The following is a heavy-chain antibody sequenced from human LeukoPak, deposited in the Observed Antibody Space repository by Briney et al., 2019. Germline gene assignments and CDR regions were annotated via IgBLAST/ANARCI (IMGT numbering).Heavy chain of an antibody. CDR1: GYIFTTYW. V-gene: IGHV5-51*01. J-gene: IGHJ5*02. Sequence: GESLKISCKASGYIFTTYWIGWVRQMPGKGLEWMGIIYPGDSDTRYSPSFQGQITISADKSISTAFLQWSSLKASDTAMYYCVRHGDSSGYSYSWFDPWGQGTLVTVSS. CDR3: VRHGDSSGYSYSWFDP. D-gene: IGHD3-22*01. CDR2: IYPGDSDT.